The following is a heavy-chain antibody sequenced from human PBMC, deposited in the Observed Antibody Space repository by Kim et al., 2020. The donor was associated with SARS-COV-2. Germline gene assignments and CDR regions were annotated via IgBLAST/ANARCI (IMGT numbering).Heavy chain of an antibody. D-gene: IGHD6-19*01. V-gene: IGHV6-1*01. CDR3: ARDYNSGWCFDY. Sequence: DYAFSVISRITINADTSKNQFSLQLNSVTPEDTAVYYCARDYNSGWCFDYWGQGTLVTISS. J-gene: IGHJ4*02.